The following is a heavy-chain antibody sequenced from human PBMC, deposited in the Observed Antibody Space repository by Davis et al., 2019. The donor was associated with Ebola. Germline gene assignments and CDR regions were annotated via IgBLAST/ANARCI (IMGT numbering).Heavy chain of an antibody. CDR1: GFTFSSYW. Sequence: GESLKISCAASGFTFSSYWMSWVRQAPGKGLEWVANIKQDGSEKYYVDSVKGRFTISRDNAKNSLYLQMNSLRAEDTAVYYCARRTTIFGEEFDYWGQGTLVTVSS. CDR3: ARRTTIFGEEFDY. CDR2: IKQDGSEK. V-gene: IGHV3-7*01. J-gene: IGHJ4*02. D-gene: IGHD3-3*01.